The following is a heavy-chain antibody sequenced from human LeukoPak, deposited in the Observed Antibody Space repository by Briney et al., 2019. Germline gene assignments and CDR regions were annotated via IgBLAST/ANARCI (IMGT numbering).Heavy chain of an antibody. Sequence: PGGSLRLSCAASGFTFSSYGMSWVRQAPGKGLEWVSAISGGGGSTYYADSVKGRFTISRDNSKNTLFLQMNSLTAEDTAVYFCAKDRSDGDYFDYWGQGTLVTVSS. CDR2: ISGGGGST. D-gene: IGHD4-17*01. CDR3: AKDRSDGDYFDY. V-gene: IGHV3-23*01. CDR1: GFTFSSYG. J-gene: IGHJ4*02.